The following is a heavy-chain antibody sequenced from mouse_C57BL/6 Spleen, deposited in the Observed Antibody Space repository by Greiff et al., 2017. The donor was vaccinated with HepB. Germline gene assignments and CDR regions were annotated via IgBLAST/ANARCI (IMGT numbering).Heavy chain of an antibody. J-gene: IGHJ3*01. CDR3: ARPSSSSWFAY. CDR1: GYSITSGYY. V-gene: IGHV3-6*01. CDR2: ISYDGSN. D-gene: IGHD1-1*01. Sequence: EVKLMESGPGLVKPSQSLSLTCSVTGYSITSGYYWNWIRQFPGNKLEWMGYISYDGSNNYNPSLKNRISITRDTSKNQFFLKLNSVTTEDTATYYCARPSSSSWFAYWGQGTLVTVSA.